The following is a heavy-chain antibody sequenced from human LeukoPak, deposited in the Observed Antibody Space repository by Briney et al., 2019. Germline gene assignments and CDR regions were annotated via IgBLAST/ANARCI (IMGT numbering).Heavy chain of an antibody. V-gene: IGHV3-33*08. J-gene: IGHJ4*02. CDR1: GFSFSDSG. Sequence: GRSLRLSCEASGFSFSDSGMHWVGQAPGKGLEWVAVLWSDERIKYYADPVKGRFTISRDNSKKTVWLQMDSLTVEDTALYYCATEWPDRTYSYFHHWGQGTLVIVSS. D-gene: IGHD1-26*01. CDR2: LWSDERIK. CDR3: ATEWPDRTYSYFHH.